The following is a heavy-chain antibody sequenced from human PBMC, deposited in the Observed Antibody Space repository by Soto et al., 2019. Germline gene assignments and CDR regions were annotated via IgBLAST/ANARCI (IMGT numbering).Heavy chain of an antibody. Sequence: PSETLSLTCTVSGGSIRSSSHHWTWIRQPPGTGLEWIGGINHSGSTNYNPSLKSRVTISVDTSKNQFSLKLSSVAAADTAVYYCAREVGATTIFDYWGQGTLVTVS. CDR3: AREVGATTIFDY. V-gene: IGHV4-39*02. CDR1: GGSIRSSSHH. CDR2: INHSGST. J-gene: IGHJ4*02. D-gene: IGHD1-26*01.